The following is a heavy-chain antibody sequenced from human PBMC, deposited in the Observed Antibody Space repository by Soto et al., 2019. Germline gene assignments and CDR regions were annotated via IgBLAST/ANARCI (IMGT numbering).Heavy chain of an antibody. Sequence: QVQLQESGPGLVKPSDTLSLTCAVSGYSISNSNWWGWIRQPPGKGLEWIGYIYYSGTTYYNPSLKNRVTMSVDTSKNQFSLKLTSVTAVDTAVYYCARREIQGPIDYWGQGTLVTVSS. CDR1: GYSISNSNW. D-gene: IGHD1-26*01. J-gene: IGHJ4*02. CDR2: IYYSGTT. CDR3: ARREIQGPIDY. V-gene: IGHV4-28*01.